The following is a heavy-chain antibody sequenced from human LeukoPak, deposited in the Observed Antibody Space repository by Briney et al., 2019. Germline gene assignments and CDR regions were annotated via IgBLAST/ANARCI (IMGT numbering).Heavy chain of an antibody. Sequence: GGSLRLSCAASGFTFSSYAMTWVRKAPGKGLEWVSAISGSGGSTYNADSVKGRFTISRDNSKNMLYLQMSSLRVEDTAVYYCAKDQGCTTSCSMGYYYDHGMDVWGQGTTVTVSS. V-gene: IGHV3-23*01. CDR2: ISGSGGST. D-gene: IGHD2-2*01. J-gene: IGHJ6*02. CDR3: AKDQGCTTSCSMGYYYDHGMDV. CDR1: GFTFSSYA.